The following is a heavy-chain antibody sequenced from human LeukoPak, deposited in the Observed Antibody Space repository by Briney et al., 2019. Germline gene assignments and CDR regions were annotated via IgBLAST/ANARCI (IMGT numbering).Heavy chain of an antibody. J-gene: IGHJ4*02. CDR3: ARMYSSGWYPTR. Sequence: PGGSLRLSCAASGFTFSDYYMSWIRQAPGKGLEWVSYTSSSGSSIYYADSVKGRFTISRDNSKNTPYLQMNSLRAEDTAVYYCARMYSSGWYPTRWGQGTLVTVSS. CDR2: TSSSGSSI. V-gene: IGHV3-11*04. CDR1: GFTFSDYY. D-gene: IGHD6-19*01.